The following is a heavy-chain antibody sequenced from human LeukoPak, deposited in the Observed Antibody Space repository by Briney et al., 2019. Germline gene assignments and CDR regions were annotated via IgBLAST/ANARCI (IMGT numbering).Heavy chain of an antibody. CDR2: LSGSGGST. Sequence: GGSLRLSCAASGFTFDTYAMCWVRQAPGKGLEWVSGLSGSGGSTYYADSVKGRFTISRDNAKNTLYLQMNSLRAEDTAVYYCAKGRCSGGSCYGRGFDYWGQGTLVTVSS. V-gene: IGHV3-23*01. CDR3: AKGRCSGGSCYGRGFDY. J-gene: IGHJ4*02. D-gene: IGHD2-15*01. CDR1: GFTFDTYA.